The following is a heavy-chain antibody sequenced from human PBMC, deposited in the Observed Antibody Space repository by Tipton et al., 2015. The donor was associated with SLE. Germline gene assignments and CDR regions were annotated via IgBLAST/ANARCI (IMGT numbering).Heavy chain of an antibody. D-gene: IGHD2-8*01. CDR3: ARGMLTWRGAIIGVDV. CDR2: IFFNGNT. J-gene: IGHJ6*02. Sequence: TLSLTCKVSGASINASRYYWGWIRQPPGKGLEWIGNIFFNGNTYYTPSLKSRVTISLDPAKNQFSLKLTSVTAADTAVYYCARGMLTWRGAIIGVDVWGQGTTVNVSS. V-gene: IGHV4-39*07. CDR1: GASINASRYY.